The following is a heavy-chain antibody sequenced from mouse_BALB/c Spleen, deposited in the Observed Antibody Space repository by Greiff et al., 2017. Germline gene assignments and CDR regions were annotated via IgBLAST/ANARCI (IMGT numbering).Heavy chain of an antibody. CDR3: ARDYYYGSSFHYFDY. D-gene: IGHD1-1*01. J-gene: IGHJ2*01. CDR2: IRNKANGYTT. Sequence: EVHLVESGGGLVQPGGSLRLSCATSGFTFTDYYMSWVRQPPGKALEWLGFIRNKANGYTTEYSASVKGRFTISRDNSQSILYLQMNTLRAEDSATYYCARDYYYGSSFHYFDYWGQGTTLTVSS. V-gene: IGHV7-3*02. CDR1: GFTFTDYY.